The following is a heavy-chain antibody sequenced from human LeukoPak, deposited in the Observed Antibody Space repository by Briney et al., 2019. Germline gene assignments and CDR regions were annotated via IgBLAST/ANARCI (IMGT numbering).Heavy chain of an antibody. D-gene: IGHD5-12*01. J-gene: IGHJ4*02. CDR3: ARSGYSGYDYFDY. CDR1: GYSISSGYY. Sequence: SETPSLTCTVSGYSISSGYYWGWIRQPPGKGLEWIGSIYHSGSTYYNPSLKSRVTISVDTSKNQFSLKLSSVTAVDTAVYYCARSGYSGYDYFDYWGQGTLVTVSS. V-gene: IGHV4-38-2*02. CDR2: IYHSGST.